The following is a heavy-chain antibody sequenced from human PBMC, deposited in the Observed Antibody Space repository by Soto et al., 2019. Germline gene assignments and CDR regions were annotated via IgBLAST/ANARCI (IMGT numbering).Heavy chain of an antibody. V-gene: IGHV1-18*04. CDR1: GYTFTGYG. J-gene: IGHJ6*02. CDR2: ISAYNGNT. CDR3: ARDVVVQLERGYPSLNYYYGMDV. Sequence: ASVKVSCKASGYTFTGYGISWVRQAPGQGLEWMGWISAYNGNTNYAQKLQGRVTMTTDTSTSTAYMELRSLRSDDTAVYYCARDVVVQLERGYPSLNYYYGMDVWGQGTTVTVSS. D-gene: IGHD1-1*01.